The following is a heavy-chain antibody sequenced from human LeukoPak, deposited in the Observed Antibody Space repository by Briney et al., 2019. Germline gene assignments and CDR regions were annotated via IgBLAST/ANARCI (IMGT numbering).Heavy chain of an antibody. CDR2: IYFRGTT. V-gene: IGHV4-31*03. Sequence: SQTLSLTCTVSGGSISSGGYSWRWLRQHPVKGLEWIGYIYFRGTTYYNPSLRSRLTISVDTSKNQFSLKLSSVTAADTAVYYCARCSIVGAYYYYGMDVWGQGTTVTVSS. J-gene: IGHJ6*02. CDR1: GGSISSGGYS. CDR3: ARCSIVGAYYYYGMDV. D-gene: IGHD1-26*01.